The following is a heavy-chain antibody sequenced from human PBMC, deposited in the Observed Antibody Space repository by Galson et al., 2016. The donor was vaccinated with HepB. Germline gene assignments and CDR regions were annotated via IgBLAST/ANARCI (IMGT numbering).Heavy chain of an antibody. CDR3: AREGYYYDNSFFRRENAFDI. Sequence: SLRLSCAASGFTLRSYWMHWVRQAPGKGLVWVSRINSDGNTTNYADSVKGQFTISRDNARNTLYLQMNSLRAEDTAVYYCAREGYYYDNSFFRRENAFDIWGQGTMVTVSS. CDR1: GFTLRSYW. V-gene: IGHV3-74*01. J-gene: IGHJ3*02. CDR2: INSDGNTT. D-gene: IGHD3-22*01.